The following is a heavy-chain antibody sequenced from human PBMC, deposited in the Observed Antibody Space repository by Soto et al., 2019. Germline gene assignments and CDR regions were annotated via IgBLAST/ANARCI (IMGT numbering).Heavy chain of an antibody. CDR1: GCNFRSEA. CDR3: ARAQFSDILTADDYGMDV. J-gene: IGHJ6*02. CDR2: IIPMFSTP. V-gene: IGHV1-69*13. Sequence: GASVKVSCKASGCNFRSEAISWVRQAPGHGLEWMGRIIPMFSTPHYAQKFQGRVTIIADESTTTVNMEMRGLTYEDTAVYYCARAQFSDILTADDYGMDVWGQGTSVTVSS. D-gene: IGHD3-9*01.